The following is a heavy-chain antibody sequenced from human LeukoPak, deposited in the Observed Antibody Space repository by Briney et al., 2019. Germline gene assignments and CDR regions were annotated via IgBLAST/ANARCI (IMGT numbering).Heavy chain of an antibody. V-gene: IGHV3-30-3*01. Sequence: PGGSLRLSCAASGFTFSSYAMHWVRQAPGKGLEWVAVISYDGSNKYYADSVKGRFTISIDNSKNTLYLQMNSLRAEDTAVYYCARAITMIDYWGQGTLVTVSS. CDR2: ISYDGSNK. D-gene: IGHD3-22*01. CDR1: GFTFSSYA. CDR3: ARAITMIDY. J-gene: IGHJ4*02.